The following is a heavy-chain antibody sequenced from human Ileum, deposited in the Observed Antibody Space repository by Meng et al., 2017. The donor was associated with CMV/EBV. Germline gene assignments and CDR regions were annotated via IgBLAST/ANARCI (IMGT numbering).Heavy chain of an antibody. J-gene: IGHJ4*02. Sequence: GGPLRLSCAASGFAFSTYAMNWVRQAPGKGLEWVSSIDATSTYIYYADSLKGRFTISRDNAKNSLYLQMNSLRAEDTAVYYCARDLVAATAPNNWGQGTLVTVSS. V-gene: IGHV3-21*01. D-gene: IGHD1-26*01. CDR2: IDATSTYI. CDR1: GFAFSTYA. CDR3: ARDLVAATAPNN.